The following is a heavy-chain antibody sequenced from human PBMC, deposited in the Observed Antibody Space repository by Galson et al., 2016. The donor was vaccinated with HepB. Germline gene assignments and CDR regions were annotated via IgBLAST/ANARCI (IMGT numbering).Heavy chain of an antibody. V-gene: IGHV2-5*02. CDR3: AHTLYDYIWGSYQKWFDP. CDR1: GFSLNTGGVG. Sequence: PALVKPTQTLTLTCTFSGFSLNTGGVGVGWIRQPPGKAPEWLAVIYWDDEKLYSPSLKTRLTITKDTSKNQVVLIMTNMGPVDTATYYCAHTLYDYIWGSYQKWFDPWGQGTLVTVSS. CDR2: IYWDDEK. D-gene: IGHD3-16*02. J-gene: IGHJ5*02.